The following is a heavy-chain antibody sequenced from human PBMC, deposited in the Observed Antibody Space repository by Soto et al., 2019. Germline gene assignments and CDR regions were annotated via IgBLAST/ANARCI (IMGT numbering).Heavy chain of an antibody. CDR1: CRDNSRGVFY. Sequence: LSLPCTLSCRDNSRGVFYCCWIRPHPGKGLEWMGYIYYSGSTYYNPSLKSRGTITVDTSKSQFSLKLSSVTAADTAVYYCARGNWNSTSCFLDYWGQGAQVTVSS. CDR2: IYYSGST. CDR3: ARGNWNSTSCFLDY. V-gene: IGHV4-31*03. J-gene: IGHJ4*02. D-gene: IGHD2-2*01.